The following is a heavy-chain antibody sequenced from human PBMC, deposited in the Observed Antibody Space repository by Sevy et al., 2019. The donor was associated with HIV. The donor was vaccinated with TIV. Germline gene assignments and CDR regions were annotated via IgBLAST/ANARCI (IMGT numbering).Heavy chain of an antibody. CDR2: IRGSGGST. Sequence: GGCLSLSCAASGFIFGTYAMSWVRQAPGKGLEWVSAIRGSGGSTYYADSLKGRFTISRDNSKKKLYLQMNSLRAEDTAVYYCAKGDRTFYGMDVWGQGTTVTVSS. CDR1: GFIFGTYA. V-gene: IGHV3-23*01. CDR3: AKGDRTFYGMDV. J-gene: IGHJ6*02.